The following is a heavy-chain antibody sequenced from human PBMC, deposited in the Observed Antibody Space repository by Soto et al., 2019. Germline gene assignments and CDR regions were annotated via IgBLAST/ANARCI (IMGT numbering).Heavy chain of an antibody. Sequence: QITLKESGPTLVKPTQTLTLTCTFSGFLLSTYGVSVGWIRQPPGKALEWRALIYWDNDKYYSPSLKSRLTITQDTPENQVVLTMTNMDPVDTATYYGAHRVSSPYYYHCRGSSFDYGGQGTLVTVSS. CDR1: GFLLSTYGVS. D-gene: IGHD3-22*01. CDR2: IYWDNDK. CDR3: AHRVSSPYYYHCRGSSFDY. V-gene: IGHV2-5*02. J-gene: IGHJ4*02.